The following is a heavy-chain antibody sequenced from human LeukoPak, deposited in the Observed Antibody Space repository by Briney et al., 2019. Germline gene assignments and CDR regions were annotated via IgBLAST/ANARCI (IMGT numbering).Heavy chain of an antibody. CDR3: AIPSSYDGSRYYHAY. D-gene: IGHD3-22*01. V-gene: IGHV3-7*01. CDR1: GISFASYW. CDR2: IGQDGTET. J-gene: IGHJ4*02. Sequence: GGSLRLSCAASGISFASYWVTWVRQAPGKGLEWVANIGQDGTETVYVGSVKGRFTISRDNARKLLFLQMNSLRADDTAVYCCAIPSSYDGSRYYHAYWGQGTLVSVSS.